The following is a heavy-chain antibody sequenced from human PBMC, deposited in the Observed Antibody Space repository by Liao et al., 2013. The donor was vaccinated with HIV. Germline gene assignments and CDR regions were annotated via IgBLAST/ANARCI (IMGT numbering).Heavy chain of an antibody. V-gene: IGHV4-59*01. D-gene: IGHD6-13*01. J-gene: IGHJ4*02. CDR3: AREYSGIRNGVLARHFDY. CDR1: GGSISDYF. CDR2: IYYTGST. Sequence: QVQLQESGPGLVKPSETLSLTCTVSGGSISDYFWSWIRQTPGKGLEWIGYIYYTGSTNYNPSLKSRVTISIDTSKKQISLQLSSVTAADTAVYYCAREYSGIRNGVLARHFDYWGRGIPGHRLL.